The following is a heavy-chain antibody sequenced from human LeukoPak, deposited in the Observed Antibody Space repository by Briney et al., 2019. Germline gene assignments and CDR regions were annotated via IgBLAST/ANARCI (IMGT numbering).Heavy chain of an antibody. CDR3: ARDINYYDSSGPTT. CDR2: IPYDGSNK. V-gene: IGHV3-30*03. D-gene: IGHD3-22*01. CDR1: GFTFSSYG. Sequence: GGSLRLSCAASGFTFSSYGMHWVRQAPGKGLEWVAVIPYDGSNKYYADSVKGRFTFSRDNAKNSLYLQMNSLRAEDTAVYYCARDINYYDSSGPTTWGQGTLVTVSS. J-gene: IGHJ5*02.